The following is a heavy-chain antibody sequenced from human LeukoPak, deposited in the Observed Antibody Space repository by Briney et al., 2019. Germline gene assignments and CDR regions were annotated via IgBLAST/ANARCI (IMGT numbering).Heavy chain of an antibody. CDR3: ARGGWSFDY. CDR2: MNPNSGNT. CDR1: GYTFTSYD. V-gene: IGHV1-8*01. D-gene: IGHD2-15*01. Sequence: GASVKVSCKASGYTFTSYDINWVRQATGQGLECMGWMNPNSGNTVYAQKFQGRVTITRNTSISTAYMERSSLRSEDTAVYYCARGGWSFDYWGQGTLVTVSS. J-gene: IGHJ4*02.